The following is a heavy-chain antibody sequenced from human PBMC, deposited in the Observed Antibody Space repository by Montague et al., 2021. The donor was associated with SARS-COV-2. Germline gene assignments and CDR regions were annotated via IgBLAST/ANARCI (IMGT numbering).Heavy chain of an antibody. CDR1: GSSVRSDYY. V-gene: IGHV4-38-2*02. CDR2: SSHKGVT. CDR3: ARYSSLGFESPDTFDF. D-gene: IGHD3-9*01. J-gene: IGHJ3*01. Sequence: SETLSLTCTVSGSSVRSDYYWAWILQSPGKGLEWIVSSSHKGVTDYNPSLSSRVALSVHTSKNQLSLQLTSVAAADTAVYYCARYSSLGFESPDTFDFWGRGTMVTVSS.